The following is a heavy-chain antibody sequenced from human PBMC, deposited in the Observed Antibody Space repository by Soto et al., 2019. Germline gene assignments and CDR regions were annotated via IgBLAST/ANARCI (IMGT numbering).Heavy chain of an antibody. CDR2: IGAAGDT. V-gene: IGHV3-13*01. CDR1: GFTFSSYD. Sequence: EEQPVESGGGLVQPGGSLRLSCAASGFTFSSYDMHWVRQVKGKGLEWVSRIGAAGDTYYPGSVKGRFTISRENGKNSLYLQMNSLRNGDTAVYYCARGSDSSGYRDWYFDLWGRGTLVTVSS. J-gene: IGHJ2*01. D-gene: IGHD3-22*01. CDR3: ARGSDSSGYRDWYFDL.